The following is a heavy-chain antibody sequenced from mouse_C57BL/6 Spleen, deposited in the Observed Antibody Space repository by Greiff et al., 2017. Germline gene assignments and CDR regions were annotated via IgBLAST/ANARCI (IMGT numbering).Heavy chain of an antibody. D-gene: IGHD2-4*01. V-gene: IGHV1-63*01. CDR3: ARGPIYSDYVYYYAMDY. CDR2: IYPGGGYT. CDR1: GYTFTNYW. J-gene: IGHJ4*01. Sequence: VQLQQSGAELVRPGTSVKMSCKASGYTFTNYWIGWAKQRPGHGLEWIGDIYPGGGYTNYNEKFKGKATLTVDKSSSTAYMQFSSLTSEDSAFYYCARGPIYSDYVYYYAMDYWGQGTSVTVSS.